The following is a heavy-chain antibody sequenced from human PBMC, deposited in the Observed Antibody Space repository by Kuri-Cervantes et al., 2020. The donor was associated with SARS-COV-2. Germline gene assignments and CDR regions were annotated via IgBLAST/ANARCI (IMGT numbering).Heavy chain of an antibody. CDR1: GYTFTSYY. V-gene: IGHV1-46*01. D-gene: IGHD2-8*01. CDR3: ARGGIVLMVYAQDDTNWFDP. Sequence: GESLKISCAASGYTFTSYYMHWVRQAPGQGLEWMGIINPSGGSTSYAQKFQGRVTMTRDTSTSTVYMELSRLRSDDTAVYYCARGGIVLMVYAQDDTNWFDPWGQGTLVTVSS. CDR2: INPSGGST. J-gene: IGHJ5*02.